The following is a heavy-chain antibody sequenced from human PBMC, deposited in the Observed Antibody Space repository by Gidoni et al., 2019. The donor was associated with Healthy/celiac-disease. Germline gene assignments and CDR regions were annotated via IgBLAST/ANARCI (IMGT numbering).Heavy chain of an antibody. CDR1: GGPIRSRTYY. CDR3: ARHFGMVRANGWAPDAFDI. V-gene: IGHV4-39*01. J-gene: IGHJ3*02. Sequence: QLQLQESGPGLVKPSETLSLTCTVPGGPIRSRTYYWAWIRQPPGKGLEWIGPFYYSGSTYYNPSLKSRVTISVDTSKNQFSLKLSSVTATDTAVYYCARHFGMVRANGWAPDAFDIWGQGTMVTVSS. D-gene: IGHD3-10*01. CDR2: FYYSGST.